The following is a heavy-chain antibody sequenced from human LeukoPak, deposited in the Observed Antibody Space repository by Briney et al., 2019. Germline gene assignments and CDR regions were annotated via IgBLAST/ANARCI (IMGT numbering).Heavy chain of an antibody. CDR2: IKQDGSEK. D-gene: IGHD3-22*01. Sequence: SXXAXXXXFXXXWMSWVRQAPGKGLEWVANIKQDGSEKYYVDSVKGRFTISRDNAKNSLYLQMNSLRAEDTAVYYCARERPTYYYDSSGPWYFDLWGRGTLVTVSS. J-gene: IGHJ2*01. V-gene: IGHV3-7*01. CDR1: XXXFXXXW. CDR3: ARERPTYYYDSSGPWYFDL.